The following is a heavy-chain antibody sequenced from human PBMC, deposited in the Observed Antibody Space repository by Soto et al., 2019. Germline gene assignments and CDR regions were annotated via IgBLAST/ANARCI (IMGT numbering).Heavy chain of an antibody. CDR3: ARDCCSSTSCSHHFDY. CDR1: GFTFSSYS. J-gene: IGHJ4*02. D-gene: IGHD2-2*01. CDR2: ISSSSSYI. V-gene: IGHV3-21*01. Sequence: EVQLVESGGGLVKPGGSLRLSCAASGFTFSSYSMNWVRQAPGKGLEWVSSISSSSSYIYYADSVKGRFTISRDNAKNSLYLQMNSLRAEETAVYYCARDCCSSTSCSHHFDYWGQGTLVTVSS.